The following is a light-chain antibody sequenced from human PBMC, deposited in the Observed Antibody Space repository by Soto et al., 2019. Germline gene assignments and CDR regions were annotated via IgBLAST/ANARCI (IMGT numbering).Light chain of an antibody. J-gene: IGKJ1*01. CDR3: QKYNSAPRT. V-gene: IGKV1-27*01. CDR1: QGISNY. Sequence: DIQMTQSPSSLSASVGDRVTITCRASQGISNYLAWYQQKRGKVPKLLIYAESTLQSGVPSRFSGSGSGTNFTLTISSLQPEDVATYYCQKYNSAPRTFGQGTKVDIK. CDR2: AES.